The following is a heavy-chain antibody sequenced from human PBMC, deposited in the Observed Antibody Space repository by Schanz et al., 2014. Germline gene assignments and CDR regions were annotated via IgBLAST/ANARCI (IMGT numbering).Heavy chain of an antibody. CDR3: ARDRRRYCSTASCLHDNWFDP. Sequence: QVQLVQSGAEVKKPGASVKVSCKTSGYTFTSDSMHWVRQAPGQGLEWMGMINPSGGSTTYAQKVQGRVTMTTDTSTGTAYMELRSMRSDDTAVYYCARDRRRYCSTASCLHDNWFDPWGQGTLVIVSS. CDR1: GYTFTSDS. D-gene: IGHD2-2*01. CDR2: INPSGGST. V-gene: IGHV1-46*01. J-gene: IGHJ5*02.